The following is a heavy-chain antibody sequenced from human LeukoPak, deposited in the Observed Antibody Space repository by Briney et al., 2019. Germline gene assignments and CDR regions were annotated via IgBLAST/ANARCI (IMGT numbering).Heavy chain of an antibody. CDR3: VRDRGTYRPIDY. Sequence: GGSLRLSCEASGFTFSNSWMTWVRQAPGRGLEWVSSISYTGTYIYYADSVKGRFTISRDNAQNSLYLQMNSLRAEDTAIYYCVRDRGTYRPIDYWGQGTLVTVSS. J-gene: IGHJ4*02. V-gene: IGHV3-21*04. CDR1: GFTFSNSW. D-gene: IGHD1-26*01. CDR2: ISYTGTYI.